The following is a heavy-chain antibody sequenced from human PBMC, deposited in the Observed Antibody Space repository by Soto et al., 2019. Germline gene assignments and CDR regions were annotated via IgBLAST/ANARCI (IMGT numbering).Heavy chain of an antibody. J-gene: IGHJ6*02. Sequence: SEPLSLTYNDSGGSISSYYWRWMRPPRGAGLAWLGYIYYSGSTHYNPSLKSRVTISVNTSKNQFSLKLSSETAADTAVYDCARALFGVGRYYYYGMDVWGQRTTVTVSS. D-gene: IGHD3-3*01. CDR3: ARALFGVGRYYYYGMDV. CDR2: IYYSGST. CDR1: GGSISSYY. V-gene: IGHV4-59*01.